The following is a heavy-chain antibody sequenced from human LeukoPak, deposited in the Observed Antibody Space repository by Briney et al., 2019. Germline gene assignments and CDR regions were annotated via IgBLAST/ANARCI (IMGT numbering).Heavy chain of an antibody. Sequence: SETLSLTCAVYGWPFSGYYWSWIRQPPGKGLEWIGEINHSGNTNYNPSLKSRVTISIDTSKSQFSLKVSSVTAADTAVYYCARRRSSASYDYIWPPDYWGQGTLVTVSS. J-gene: IGHJ4*02. V-gene: IGHV4-34*01. CDR3: ARRRSSASYDYIWPPDY. D-gene: IGHD3-16*01. CDR2: INHSGNT. CDR1: GWPFSGYY.